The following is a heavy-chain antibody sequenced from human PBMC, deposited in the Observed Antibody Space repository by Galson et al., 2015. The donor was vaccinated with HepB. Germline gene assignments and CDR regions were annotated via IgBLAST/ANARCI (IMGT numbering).Heavy chain of an antibody. D-gene: IGHD6-13*01. CDR2: IIAGNGNT. CDR1: GGTFSSYA. J-gene: IGHJ3*02. CDR3: ARDYRGESSSWYALSAFDI. Sequence: SVKVSCKASGGTFSSYAISWVRQAPGQGLEWMGGIIAGNGNTKYSQKFQGRVTITRDTSASTAYMELSSLRSEDTAVYYCARDYRGESSSWYALSAFDIWGQGTMVTVSS. V-gene: IGHV1-3*01.